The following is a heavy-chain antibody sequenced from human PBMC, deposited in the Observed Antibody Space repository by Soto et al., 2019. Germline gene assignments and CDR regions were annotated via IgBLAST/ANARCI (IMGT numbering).Heavy chain of an antibody. CDR2: ISSSSSYI. J-gene: IGHJ4*02. CDR3: ARGRGAVADIDY. V-gene: IGHV3-21*01. D-gene: IGHD6-19*01. Sequence: EVQLVESGGGQVKPGGSLRLSCAASGFTFSSYSMNWVRQAPGKGLEWVSSISSSSSYIYYADSVKGRFTISRDNAKNSLYLQMNSLRAEDTAVYYCARGRGAVADIDYWGQGTLVTVSS. CDR1: GFTFSSYS.